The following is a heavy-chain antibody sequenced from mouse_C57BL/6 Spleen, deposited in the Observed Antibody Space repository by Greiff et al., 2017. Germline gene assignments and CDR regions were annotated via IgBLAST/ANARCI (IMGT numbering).Heavy chain of an antibody. D-gene: IGHD1-1*01. CDR1: GYTFTSYW. Sequence: QVQLKQPGAELVRPGTSVKLSCKASGYTFTSYWMHWVKQRPGQGLEWIGVIDPSDSYTNYNQKFKGKATLTVDTSSSTAYMQLSSLTSEDSAVYYCARYYYGSSYNYFDYWGQGTTLTVSS. CDR2: IDPSDSYT. CDR3: ARYYYGSSYNYFDY. V-gene: IGHV1-59*01. J-gene: IGHJ2*01.